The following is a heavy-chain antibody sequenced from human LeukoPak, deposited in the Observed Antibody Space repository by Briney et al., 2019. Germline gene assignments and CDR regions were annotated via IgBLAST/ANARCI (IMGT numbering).Heavy chain of an antibody. J-gene: IGHJ3*02. V-gene: IGHV3-9*01. CDR2: ISWNSGSI. CDR3: AKDNPYYGSGSYGAFDI. Sequence: PGGSLRLSCAASGFTFDDYAMHWVRQAPGKGLEWVSGISWNSGSIGYADSVEGRFTISRDNAKNSLYLQMNSLRAEDTALYYCAKDNPYYGSGSYGAFDIWGQGTMVTVSS. CDR1: GFTFDDYA. D-gene: IGHD3-10*01.